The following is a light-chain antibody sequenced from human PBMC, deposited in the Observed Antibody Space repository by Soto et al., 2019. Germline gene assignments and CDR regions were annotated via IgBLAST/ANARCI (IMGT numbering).Light chain of an antibody. Sequence: EIVLTQSPGTLSLSPGERAALSCRASQSFSSSQLAWYQQKPGQAPRLLIYGASIRATGIEARFSGSGSGTDFTLTISSLEPEDFAAYYCYQRSNWTPTFGGGTKVDIK. V-gene: IGKV3-11*01. CDR3: YQRSNWTPT. CDR2: GAS. CDR1: QSFSSSQ. J-gene: IGKJ4*01.